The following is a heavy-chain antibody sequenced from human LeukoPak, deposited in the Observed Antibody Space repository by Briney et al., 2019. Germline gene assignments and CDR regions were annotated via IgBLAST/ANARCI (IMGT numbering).Heavy chain of an antibody. V-gene: IGHV1-24*01. CDR2: FDPENGET. Sequence: ASVKVSCKVSGYILSELSLHWVRQTPGKGLEWMGSFDPENGETLYAQKLQGRVTVTGDTSTRTAYMELRSLRSDDTAVYYCARHTGSLYDFWSGYIDYWGQGTLVTVSS. CDR1: GYILSELS. CDR3: ARHTGSLYDFWSGYIDY. J-gene: IGHJ4*02. D-gene: IGHD3-3*01.